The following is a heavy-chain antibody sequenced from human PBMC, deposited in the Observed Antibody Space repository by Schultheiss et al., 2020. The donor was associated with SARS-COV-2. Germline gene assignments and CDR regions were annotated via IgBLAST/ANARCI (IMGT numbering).Heavy chain of an antibody. Sequence: GGSLRLSCAASGFTFSSYSLNWVRQAPGKGLEWVAYISSSSSTIYYADSVKGRFTISRDNAKNSLYLQMNSLRDEDTAVYYSARDLSGYDFGYYGMDVWGQGTTVTVSS. CDR1: GFTFSSYS. J-gene: IGHJ6*02. D-gene: IGHD5-12*01. V-gene: IGHV3-48*02. CDR2: ISSSSSTI. CDR3: ARDLSGYDFGYYGMDV.